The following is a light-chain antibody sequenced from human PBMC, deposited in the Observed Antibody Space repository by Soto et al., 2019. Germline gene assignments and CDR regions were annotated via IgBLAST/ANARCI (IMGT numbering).Light chain of an antibody. Sequence: QSALTQPASVSGSPGQSITISCTGTSSDVGGYNYVSWYQHHPGKAPKLMIYEVSNRPSGVSNRFSGSKSGNTASLTISGLQAEDEADYYCNSYTTSSTRVFGGGTQLTVL. V-gene: IGLV2-14*01. CDR3: NSYTTSSTRV. CDR1: SSDVGGYNY. J-gene: IGLJ3*02. CDR2: EVS.